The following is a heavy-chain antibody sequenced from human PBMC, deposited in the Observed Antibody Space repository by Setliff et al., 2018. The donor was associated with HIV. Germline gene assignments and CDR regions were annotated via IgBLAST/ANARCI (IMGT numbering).Heavy chain of an antibody. CDR3: AKVNVVVPAALAAFDI. CDR2: ISGSGGST. CDR1: GFRFRTYA. Sequence: GGSLRLSCVASGFRFRTYAMSWVRQAPGKGLEWVSAISGSGGSTYYADSVKGRFTISRDNSKNTLYLQMNSLRAEDTAVYYCAKVNVVVPAALAAFDIWGQGTMVTVSS. D-gene: IGHD2-2*01. V-gene: IGHV3-23*01. J-gene: IGHJ3*02.